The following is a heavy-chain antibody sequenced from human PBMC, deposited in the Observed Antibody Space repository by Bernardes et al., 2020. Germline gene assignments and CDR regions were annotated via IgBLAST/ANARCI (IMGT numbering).Heavy chain of an antibody. CDR2: IYYSGST. J-gene: IGHJ2*01. V-gene: IGHV4-59*08. D-gene: IGHD2-21*01. CDR3: ARQIGYWYFDL. Sequence: SETLSLTCTVSGGSISSYYWSWVRQPPGHGLEWFGYIYYSGSTNYNPSLKSRITISVDTSKNQFSLKLSSVTAADTAVYYCARQIGYWYFDLWGRGTLVTVSS. CDR1: GGSISSYY.